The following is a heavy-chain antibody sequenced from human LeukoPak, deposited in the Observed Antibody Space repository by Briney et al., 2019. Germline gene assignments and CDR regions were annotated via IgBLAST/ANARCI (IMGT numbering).Heavy chain of an antibody. J-gene: IGHJ4*02. V-gene: IGHV4-34*01. Sequence: PETLSLTCAVYGGSFSGYYWSWIRQPPGKGLEWIGEINHSGSTNYNPSLKSRVTISVDTSKNQFPLKLSSVTAADTAVYFCARGNSMARFDYWGQGTLATVSS. D-gene: IGHD3-10*01. CDR2: INHSGST. CDR3: ARGNSMARFDY. CDR1: GGSFSGYY.